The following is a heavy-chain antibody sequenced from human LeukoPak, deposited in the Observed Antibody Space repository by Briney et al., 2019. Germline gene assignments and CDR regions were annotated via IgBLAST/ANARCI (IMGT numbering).Heavy chain of an antibody. CDR3: ARAGGSTVSHSDY. V-gene: IGHV3-21*01. Sequence: GGSLRLSCAASGFTFSSYSMNWVRQTPGKGLEWVSSISSSTSYIYYADSVKGRFTISKDNAKNSLYLQMNSLRAEDTAVYYCARAGGSTVSHSDYWGQGTLVTVSS. CDR2: ISSSTSYI. CDR1: GFTFSSYS. D-gene: IGHD4-17*01. J-gene: IGHJ4*02.